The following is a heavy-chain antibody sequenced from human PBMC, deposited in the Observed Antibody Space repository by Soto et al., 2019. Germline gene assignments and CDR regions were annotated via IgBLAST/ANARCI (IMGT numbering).Heavy chain of an antibody. CDR1: GGSISSGGYY. Sequence: QVQLQESGPGLVKPSQTLSLTCTVSGGSISSGGYYWSWIRQHPGKGLEWLGYIYYSGSTYYNPSLKSRVTISVDTSKNQFSLKLSSVTAADTAVYYWAREGGIVGATAADYWGQGTLVTVSS. CDR2: IYYSGST. D-gene: IGHD1-26*01. J-gene: IGHJ4*02. CDR3: AREGGIVGATAADY. V-gene: IGHV4-31*03.